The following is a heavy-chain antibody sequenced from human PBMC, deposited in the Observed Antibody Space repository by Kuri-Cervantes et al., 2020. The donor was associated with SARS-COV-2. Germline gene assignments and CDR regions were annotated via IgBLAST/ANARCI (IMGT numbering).Heavy chain of an antibody. CDR2: ISSSSSYI. CDR1: GFTFSSYS. Sequence: GGSLRLSCAASGFTFSSYSMNWVRQAPGKGLEWVSSISSSSSYIYYADSVKGRFTISRDNAKNSLYLQMNSLRAEDTAVYYCARDLGILTGYYSRYYYYYGMDVWGQGTTVTVSS. V-gene: IGHV3-21*01. D-gene: IGHD3-9*01. CDR3: ARDLGILTGYYSRYYYYYGMDV. J-gene: IGHJ6*02.